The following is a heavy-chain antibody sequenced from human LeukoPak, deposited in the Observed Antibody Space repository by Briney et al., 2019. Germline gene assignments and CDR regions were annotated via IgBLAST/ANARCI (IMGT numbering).Heavy chain of an antibody. CDR3: ANYGSGSYRFDP. CDR2: ISYSGTN. D-gene: IGHD3-10*01. Sequence: PSENLSLNCAVSGGSISSGGFYWSWIRQHPGKGLGWIGYISYSGTNYYNPSLKGRVAISVDTSKNLFSLKLSSVTAADTAVYYCANYGSGSYRFDPWGQGTLVTVSS. CDR1: GGSISSGGFY. J-gene: IGHJ5*02. V-gene: IGHV4-31*02.